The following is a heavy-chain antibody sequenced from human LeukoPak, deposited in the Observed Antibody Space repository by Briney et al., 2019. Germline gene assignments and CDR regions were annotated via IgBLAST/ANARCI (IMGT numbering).Heavy chain of an antibody. J-gene: IGHJ3*02. CDR1: GYTFTSYD. V-gene: IGHV1-2*02. D-gene: IGHD3-10*01. CDR3: ARDGAYGSGSYADAFDI. CDR2: INPNSGGT. Sequence: GASVKVSCKASGYTFTSYDINWVRQATGQGLEWMGWINPNSGGTNYAQKFQGRVTMTRDTSISTAYMELSRLRSDDTAVYYCARDGAYGSGSYADAFDIWGQGTMVTVSS.